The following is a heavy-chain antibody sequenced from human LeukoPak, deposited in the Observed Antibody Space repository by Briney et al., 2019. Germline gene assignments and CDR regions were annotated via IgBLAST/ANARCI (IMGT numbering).Heavy chain of an antibody. D-gene: IGHD4-17*01. J-gene: IGHJ3*02. V-gene: IGHV4-4*07. CDR1: GGSISSYY. CDR2: IYTSGST. Sequence: SXXLSLTCTVSGGSISSYYWSWIRQPAGKGLEWIGRIYTSGSTNYNPSLKSRVTMSVDTSKNQFSLKLSSVTAADTAVYYCARSGDYVTNDAFDIWGQGTMVTVSS. CDR3: ARSGDYVTNDAFDI.